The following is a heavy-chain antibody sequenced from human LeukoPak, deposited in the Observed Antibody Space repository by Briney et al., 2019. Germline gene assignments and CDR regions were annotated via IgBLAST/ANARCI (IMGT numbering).Heavy chain of an antibody. CDR2: IRSKAYGGTT. D-gene: IGHD3-22*01. J-gene: IGHJ1*01. Sequence: GRSLRLSCTASGFTFSDYAMSWFRQAPGKGLEWVGFIRSKAYGGTTEYAASVKGRFTISRDDSKSIAYLQMNSLKTEDTAVYYCTSSGYRGPEYFQHWGQGTLVTVSS. CDR1: GFTFSDYA. CDR3: TSSGYRGPEYFQH. V-gene: IGHV3-49*03.